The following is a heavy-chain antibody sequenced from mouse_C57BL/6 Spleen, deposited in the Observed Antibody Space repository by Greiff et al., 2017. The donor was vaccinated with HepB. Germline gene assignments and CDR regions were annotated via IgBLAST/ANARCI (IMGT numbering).Heavy chain of an antibody. CDR3: ARKANDYGGYYFDY. Sequence: QVQLKQPGAELVMPGASVKLSCKASGYTFTSYWMHWVKQRPGQGLEWIGEIDPSDSYTNYNQKFKGKSTLTVDKSSSTAYMQLSSLTSEDSAVYYCARKANDYGGYYFDYWGQGTTLTVSS. CDR2: IDPSDSYT. J-gene: IGHJ2*01. V-gene: IGHV1-69*01. CDR1: GYTFTSYW. D-gene: IGHD2-4*01.